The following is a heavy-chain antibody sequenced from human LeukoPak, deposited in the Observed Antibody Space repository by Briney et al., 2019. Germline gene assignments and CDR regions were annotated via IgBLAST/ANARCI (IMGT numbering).Heavy chain of an antibody. CDR2: INSDGTTT. CDR1: GFTFSAYW. D-gene: IGHD1-26*01. CDR3: ARYGRYRAFDI. V-gene: IGHV3-74*01. J-gene: IGHJ3*02. Sequence: GGSLRLSCAASGFTFSAYWMHWVRQVPGKGLVWVSRINSDGTTTNYADSVKGRFTISRDTAKNTIYLQMNSLRAEDTAVYYCARYGRYRAFDIWGQGTMVTVSS.